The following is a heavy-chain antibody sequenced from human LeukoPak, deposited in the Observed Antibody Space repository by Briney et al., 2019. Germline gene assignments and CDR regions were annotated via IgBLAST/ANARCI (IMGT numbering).Heavy chain of an antibody. J-gene: IGHJ4*02. V-gene: IGHV4-59*01. CDR3: ARGEGYFDY. Sequence: SETLSFTCTVSGGSISSYYWSWIRQPPGKGLEWIGYIYYSGSTNYNPSLKSRVTISVDTSKDQFSLKLSSVTAADTAVYYCARGEGYFDYWGQGTLVTVSS. CDR1: GGSISSYY. CDR2: IYYSGST.